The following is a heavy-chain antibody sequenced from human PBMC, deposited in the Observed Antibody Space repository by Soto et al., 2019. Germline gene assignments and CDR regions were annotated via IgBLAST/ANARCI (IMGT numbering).Heavy chain of an antibody. Sequence: GGSLRLSCAASGFTFSSYSMNWVRQAPGKGLEWVSSISSSSSYIYYADSVKGRFTNSRDNAKNSLYLQMNSLRAEDTAVYYCASEQLVQTLDAFDIWGQGTMVTVSS. V-gene: IGHV3-21*01. CDR2: ISSSSSYI. J-gene: IGHJ3*02. CDR1: GFTFSSYS. D-gene: IGHD6-13*01. CDR3: ASEQLVQTLDAFDI.